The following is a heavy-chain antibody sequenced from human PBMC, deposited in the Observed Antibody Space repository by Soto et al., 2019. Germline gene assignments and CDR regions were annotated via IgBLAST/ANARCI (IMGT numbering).Heavy chain of an antibody. CDR1: GGTFSSYA. CDR2: IIPIFGTA. J-gene: IGHJ6*02. CDR3: ARDSPDVVQDYYYGMDV. V-gene: IGHV1-69*06. Sequence: QVQLVQSGAEVKKPGSSVKVSCKASGGTFSSYAISWVRQAPGQGLEWMGGIIPIFGTANYAQKFQGRVTITADKSTSTAYMELSSLRSEDTAVYYCARDSPDVVQDYYYGMDVWGQGTTVTVSS. D-gene: IGHD6-6*01.